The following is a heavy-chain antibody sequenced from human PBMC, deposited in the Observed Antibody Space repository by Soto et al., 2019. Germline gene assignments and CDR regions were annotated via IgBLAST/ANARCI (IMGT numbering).Heavy chain of an antibody. CDR2: IWYDGSNK. CDR1: GFTFSSYG. Sequence: QVQLVESGGGVVQPGRSLRLSCAASGFTFSSYGMHWVRQAPGKGLEWVAVIWYDGSNKYYADSVKGRFTISRDNSKNTLYLQMNSLRAEDTAVYYCARKGVAAQPTIDYWGQGTLVTVSS. J-gene: IGHJ4*02. D-gene: IGHD6-6*01. V-gene: IGHV3-33*01. CDR3: ARKGVAAQPTIDY.